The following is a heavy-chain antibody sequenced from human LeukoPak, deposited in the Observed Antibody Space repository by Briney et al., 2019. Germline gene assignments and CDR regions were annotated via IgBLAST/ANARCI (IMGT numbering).Heavy chain of an antibody. CDR3: YSSGYSFDY. D-gene: IGHD3-22*01. CDR2: IRSKAYGGTT. Sequence: GRSLRLSCTASGFTFGDYAMSWVRQAPGKGLEWVGFIRSKAYGGTTEYAASVKGRFTISRDDSKSIAYLQMTSLKTEDTAVYYCYSSGYSFDYWGQGTLVTVSS. CDR1: GFTFGDYA. J-gene: IGHJ4*02. V-gene: IGHV3-49*04.